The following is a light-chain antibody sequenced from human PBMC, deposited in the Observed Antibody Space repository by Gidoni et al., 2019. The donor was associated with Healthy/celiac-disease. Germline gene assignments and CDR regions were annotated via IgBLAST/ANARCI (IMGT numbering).Light chain of an antibody. V-gene: IGKV3-20*01. Sequence: EIALTQSPGTLSLSPGERATLSCRASQSVSSSYLAWYQQKLGQAPRLLIYGASSWPTGIPDRFSGSGSGTDFTLTISRLEPEDFAVYYCQQYGSTPRTFGQGTRLEIK. CDR1: QSVSSSY. CDR3: QQYGSTPRT. CDR2: GAS. J-gene: IGKJ5*01.